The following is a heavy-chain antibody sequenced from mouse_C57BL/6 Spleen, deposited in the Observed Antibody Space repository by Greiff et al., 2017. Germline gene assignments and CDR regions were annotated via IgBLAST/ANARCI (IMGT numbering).Heavy chain of an antibody. CDR3: ARDGDYVGAMDY. CDR1: GFTFSDYY. CDR2: INYDGSST. J-gene: IGHJ4*01. Sequence: EVKLMESEGGLVQPGSSMKLSCTASGFTFSDYYMAWVRQVPEKGLEWVANINYDGSSTYYLDSLKSRFIISRDNAKNILYLQMSSLKSEDTATYYCARDGDYVGAMDYWGQGTSVTVSS. D-gene: IGHD2-13*01. V-gene: IGHV5-16*01.